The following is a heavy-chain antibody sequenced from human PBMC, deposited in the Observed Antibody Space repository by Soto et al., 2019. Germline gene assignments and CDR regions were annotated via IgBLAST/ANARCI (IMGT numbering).Heavy chain of an antibody. D-gene: IGHD2-15*01. CDR2: IYWDDDK. V-gene: IGHV2-5*02. Sequence: QITLKESGPTLVKPTQTLTLTCTFSGFSLSTSGVGVGWFRQPPGKALAWHALIYWDDDKRYSPSLKTRLTITTDTSKNQAFLIMTSMEPVDTATYSCAHNTVASGFRHWGQGTLVTVSS. CDR3: AHNTVASGFRH. J-gene: IGHJ1*01. CDR1: GFSLSTSGVG.